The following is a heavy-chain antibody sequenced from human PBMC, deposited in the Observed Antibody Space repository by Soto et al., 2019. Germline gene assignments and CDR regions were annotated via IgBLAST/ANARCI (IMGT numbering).Heavy chain of an antibody. V-gene: IGHV3-11*01. J-gene: IGHJ6*02. CDR2: SSNRDRST. D-gene: IGHD3-3*01. CDR1: GFIFSDYY. CDR3: ARAGKIEKFGVISMSKGLAV. Sequence: PGGSLRLSCAASGFIFSDYYMTWIRQAPGKGLEWLSCSSNRDRSTYYADSVKDRFVVSKDNAKNLVYLQMNSLRAEDTAVYFWARAGKIEKFGVISMSKGLAVGGQGTTVTVSS.